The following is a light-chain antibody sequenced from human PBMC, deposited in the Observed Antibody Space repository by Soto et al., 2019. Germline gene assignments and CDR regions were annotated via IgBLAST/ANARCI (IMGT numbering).Light chain of an antibody. CDR3: QQRRNWPRT. J-gene: IGKJ1*01. Sequence: EIVLTQSPGTLSLSPGERATLSCRASQSVSNNYLAWYQQKPGQAPRLLIYGASNRATGISDRFSGSGSGTDFTLTISRLEPEDFAVYYCQQRRNWPRTFGQGTKV. CDR1: QSVSNNY. CDR2: GAS. V-gene: IGKV3D-20*02.